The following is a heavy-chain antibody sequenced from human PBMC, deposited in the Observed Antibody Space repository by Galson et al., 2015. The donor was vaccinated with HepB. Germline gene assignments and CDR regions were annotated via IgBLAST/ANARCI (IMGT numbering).Heavy chain of an antibody. CDR3: ASVNSGSFRPPVD. CDR2: INHSGRI. D-gene: IGHD1-26*01. J-gene: IGHJ4*02. CDR1: GSFSGYY. Sequence: ETLSLTCAVYGSFSGYYWSWIRQPPGKGLEWIGEINHSGRINYNPSLKSRVTISGDTSKNQFSLKLSSVTAADTAVYFCASVNSGSFRPPVDWGQGILVTVSS. V-gene: IGHV4-34*01.